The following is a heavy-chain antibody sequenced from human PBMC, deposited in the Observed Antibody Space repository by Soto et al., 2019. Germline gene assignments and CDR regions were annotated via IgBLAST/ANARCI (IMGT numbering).Heavy chain of an antibody. CDR3: ARDYPLFCLNSNCYLRSDDXYYAMDV. Sequence: ASVKVSCKASGYTFTRYYIHWVRQAPGQGLEWMGIINPSGGSTSYAQKFQDRVTMTRDTSTSTVYMELTSLRSEDTAAYYCARDYPLFCLNSNCYLRSDDXYYAMDVWG. D-gene: IGHD1-1*01. V-gene: IGHV1-46*01. CDR1: GYTFTRYY. J-gene: IGHJ6*02. CDR2: INPSGGST.